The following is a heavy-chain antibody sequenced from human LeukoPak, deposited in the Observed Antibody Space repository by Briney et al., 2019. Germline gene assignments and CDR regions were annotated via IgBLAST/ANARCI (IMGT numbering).Heavy chain of an antibody. Sequence: SETLSLTCTVSGGSISSYYWSWIRQPAGKGLEWIGRIYTSGSTNYNPSLKGRVTMSVDTSKNQFSLKLSSVTAADTAVYYCARGYYGSGSRYGMDVWGQGTTVTVSS. J-gene: IGHJ6*02. CDR3: ARGYYGSGSRYGMDV. CDR1: GGSISSYY. D-gene: IGHD3-10*01. V-gene: IGHV4-4*07. CDR2: IYTSGST.